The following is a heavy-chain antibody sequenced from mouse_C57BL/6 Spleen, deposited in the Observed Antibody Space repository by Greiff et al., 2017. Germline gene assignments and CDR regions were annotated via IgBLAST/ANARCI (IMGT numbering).Heavy chain of an antibody. CDR2: ISSGGSYT. J-gene: IGHJ1*03. CDR3: ARLGYEDWYFEV. V-gene: IGHV5-6*01. CDR1: GFTFRSYG. Sequence: EVKLVESGGDLVKPGGSLKLSCAASGFTFRSYGMSWVRQTPDKRLEWVATISSGGSYTYYPDSVKGRFTISRDNAKNTLYLQMSSLKSEDTAMYYCARLGYEDWYFEVWGTGTTVTVSS. D-gene: IGHD3-1*01.